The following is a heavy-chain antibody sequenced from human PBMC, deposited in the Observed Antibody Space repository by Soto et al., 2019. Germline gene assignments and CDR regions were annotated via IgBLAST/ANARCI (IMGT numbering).Heavy chain of an antibody. Sequence: SETLSLTCTVSGGSISSYYWSWIRQPPGKGLEWIGYIYYSRSTNYNPSHKSRVTISVDTSKNQFSLKLSSVTAADTAVHYCARLMYNWFDPWGQGTLVTVSS. V-gene: IGHV4-59*08. CDR3: ARLMYNWFDP. J-gene: IGHJ5*02. CDR2: IYYSRST. CDR1: GGSISSYY.